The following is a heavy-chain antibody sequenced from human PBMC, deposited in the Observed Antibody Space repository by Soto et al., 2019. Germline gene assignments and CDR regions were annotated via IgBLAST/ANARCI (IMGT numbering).Heavy chain of an antibody. CDR1: GFIFSNYG. Sequence: QVQLVESGGGVVQPGRSLRLSCAASGFIFSNYGMHWVRQAPGKGLEWVAVISYDGSNKYYADSVKGRFTISRDNSKNTLYLQMNSLRAEDTALYYCAKGPLYDISSVLDHWGQGTLVTVSS. J-gene: IGHJ4*02. D-gene: IGHD6-19*01. V-gene: IGHV3-30*18. CDR2: ISYDGSNK. CDR3: AKGPLYDISSVLDH.